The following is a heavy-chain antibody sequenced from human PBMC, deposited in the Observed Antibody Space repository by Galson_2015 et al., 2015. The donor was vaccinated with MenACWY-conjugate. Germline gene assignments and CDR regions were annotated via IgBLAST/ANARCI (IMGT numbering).Heavy chain of an antibody. J-gene: IGHJ4*02. CDR2: IRNKLYSYTT. CDR1: GFTFSDYY. D-gene: IGHD5-18*01. Sequence: SLRLSCAASGFTFSDYYMDWVRQAPGKGLEWVGRIRNKLYSYTTEYAASLKGRLTISRDDSKNSSHLQLNALKTEDTAAYFCARGGRRDNSGYTYAFAYWGQGTLVTVSS. V-gene: IGHV3-72*01. CDR3: ARGGRRDNSGYTYAFAY.